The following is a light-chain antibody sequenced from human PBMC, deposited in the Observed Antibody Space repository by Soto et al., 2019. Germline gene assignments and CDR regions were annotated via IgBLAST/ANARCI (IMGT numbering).Light chain of an antibody. CDR1: HGVGNW. V-gene: IGKV1-12*01. CDR2: AVS. CDR3: QQGNSFPLLT. J-gene: IGKJ4*01. Sequence: DIQMTQSSSSVSASVGDRVTITCRASHGVGNWLAWYQQKPGKAPNLLIYAVSTLESGVPSRFSGSGSDTDFTLTISSLQPEDFATYYCQQGNSFPLLTFGGGTKVEI.